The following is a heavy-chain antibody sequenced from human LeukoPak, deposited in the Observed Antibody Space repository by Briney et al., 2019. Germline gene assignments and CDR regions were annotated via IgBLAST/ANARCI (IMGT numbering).Heavy chain of an antibody. D-gene: IGHD3-10*01. V-gene: IGHV5-10-1*01. CDR2: IDPSDSYT. Sequence: PGESLRISCKGSGYSFTSYWISWVRQMPGKGLEWMGRIDPSDSYTNYSPSFQGHVTISADKSISTAYLQWSSLKASDTAMYYCARAGGSCYNFQDYYYGMDVWGKGTTVTVSS. J-gene: IGHJ6*04. CDR3: ARAGGSCYNFQDYYYGMDV. CDR1: GYSFTSYW.